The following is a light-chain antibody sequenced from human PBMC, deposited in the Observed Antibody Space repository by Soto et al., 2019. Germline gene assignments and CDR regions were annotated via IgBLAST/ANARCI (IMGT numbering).Light chain of an antibody. V-gene: IGKV3-20*01. CDR3: QQYASSRT. J-gene: IGKJ1*01. CDR1: QTLSPNY. Sequence: EIVLTQSPATLSSFPGYRVTLSCRASQTLSPNYLAWCQQKPGHPPRLLIYGSSKRATGIPDRFSGSGSGTDFTLTITRLEPEDFAVYYCQQYASSRTFGQGTKVDIK. CDR2: GSS.